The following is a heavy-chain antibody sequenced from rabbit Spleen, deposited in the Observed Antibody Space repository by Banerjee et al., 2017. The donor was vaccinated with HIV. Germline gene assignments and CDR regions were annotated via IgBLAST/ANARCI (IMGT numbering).Heavy chain of an antibody. Sequence: QLEESGGGLVQPGGSLTLSCKASEIDFTNYYITWDRQAPGKGLEWIGIIYAARGSTDYASWVNGRFTISSDNAQTTVDLKMTSLTAADTATYFCARAIVPWLGLTRLDLWGPGTLVTVS. D-gene: IGHD4-1*01. CDR3: ARAIVPWLGLTRLDL. J-gene: IGHJ3*01. CDR1: EIDFTNYY. CDR2: IYAARGST. V-gene: IGHV1S43*01.